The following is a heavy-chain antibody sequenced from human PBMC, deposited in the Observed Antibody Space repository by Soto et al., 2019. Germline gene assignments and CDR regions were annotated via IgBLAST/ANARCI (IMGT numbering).Heavy chain of an antibody. CDR1: GDSVSSNTAA. CDR3: ARDYGRNWNYHYYYYGMDV. V-gene: IGHV6-1*01. J-gene: IGHJ6*02. CDR2: TYYRSNWRH. D-gene: IGHD1-7*01. Sequence: PSQTRSLTSAISGDSVSSNTAAWNCIRSSPSRGLEWLGRTYYRSNWRHDYAVSVRSRITVNPDTSKNQFSLKLSSVTAADTAVYYCARDYGRNWNYHYYYYGMDVWGQGTTVTVSS.